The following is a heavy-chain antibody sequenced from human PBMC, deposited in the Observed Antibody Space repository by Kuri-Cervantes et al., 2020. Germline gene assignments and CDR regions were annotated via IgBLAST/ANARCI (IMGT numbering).Heavy chain of an antibody. J-gene: IGHJ4*02. CDR3: ARDKPYTDY. V-gene: IGHV1-18*01. CDR1: RNTFTNYG. D-gene: IGHD4-11*01. Sequence: ASVKVSCKASRNTFTNYGVSWVRQAPGQGLEWTGWISAYTGDTNYAQKFQDRVTVTTDTSKSIAYMELRSLRSDDTAVYYCARDKPYTDYWGQGTLVTVSS. CDR2: ISAYTGDT.